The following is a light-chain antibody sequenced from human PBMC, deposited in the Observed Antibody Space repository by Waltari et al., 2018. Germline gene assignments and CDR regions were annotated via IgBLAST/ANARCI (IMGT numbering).Light chain of an antibody. CDR3: QQYPPI. J-gene: IGKJ3*01. CDR2: GAS. V-gene: IGKV3-20*01. CDR1: QCVSSSY. Sequence: EIVLTQSPGTLSLSPGERATLSCRASQCVSSSYLAWYQQKPGQAPRLLIYGASSRATGIPDRFSGSGSGTDFTLTISRLEPEDFAVYYCQQYPPIFGPGTKVDIK.